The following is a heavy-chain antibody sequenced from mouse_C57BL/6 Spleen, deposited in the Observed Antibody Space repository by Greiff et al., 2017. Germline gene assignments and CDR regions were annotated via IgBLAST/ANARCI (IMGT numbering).Heavy chain of an antibody. CDR2: ISGGGGNT. D-gene: IGHD2-4*01. CDR3: ARQFDYPYAMDY. CDR1: GFTFSSYT. J-gene: IGHJ4*01. V-gene: IGHV5-9*01. Sequence: DVMLVESGGGLVKPGGSLKLSCAASGFTFSSYTMSWVRQTPEKRLEWVATISGGGGNTYYPESVKGRFTISRDNAKNTLYLQMSSLRSEYTALYYCARQFDYPYAMDYGGQGTSVTVSA.